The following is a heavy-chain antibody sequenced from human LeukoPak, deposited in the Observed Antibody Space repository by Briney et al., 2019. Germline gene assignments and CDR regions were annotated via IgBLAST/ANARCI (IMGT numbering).Heavy chain of an antibody. Sequence: GGSLRLSCAASGFTFSSYGMHWVRQAPGKGLEWVAVISYDGSNKYYADSVKGRFTISRDNSKNTLYLQMNSLRAENTAVYYCAKDRILGDYEVGDFDYWGQGTLVTVSS. J-gene: IGHJ4*02. CDR2: ISYDGSNK. CDR3: AKDRILGDYEVGDFDY. V-gene: IGHV3-30*18. CDR1: GFTFSSYG. D-gene: IGHD4-17*01.